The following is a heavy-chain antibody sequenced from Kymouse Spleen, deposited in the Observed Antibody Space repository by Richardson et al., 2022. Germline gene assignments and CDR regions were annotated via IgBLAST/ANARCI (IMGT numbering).Heavy chain of an antibody. J-gene: IGHJ4*02. CDR3: ARGEDTAMGHFDY. CDR2: INHSGST. Sequence: QVQLQQWGAGLLKPSETLSLTCAVYGGSFSGYYWSWIRQPPGKGLEWIGEINHSGSTNYNPSLKSRVTISVDTSKNQFSLKLSSVTAADTAVYYCARGEDTAMGHFDYWGQGTLVTVSS. CDR1: GGSFSGYY. D-gene: IGHD5-18,IGHD5-18*01. V-gene: IGHV4-34*01.